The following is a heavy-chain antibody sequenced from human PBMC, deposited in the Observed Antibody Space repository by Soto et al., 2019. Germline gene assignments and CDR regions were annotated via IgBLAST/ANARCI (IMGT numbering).Heavy chain of an antibody. Sequence: GGSLRLSCAASGFTFDDYTMHWVRQAPGKGLEWVSLISWDGGSTYYADSVKGRFTISRDNSKNSLYLQMNSLRTEDTALYYCAKDMHSSSSLEVMDYYYGMDVWGQGTTVTVSS. D-gene: IGHD6-6*01. V-gene: IGHV3-43*01. CDR1: GFTFDDYT. J-gene: IGHJ6*02. CDR3: AKDMHSSSSLEVMDYYYGMDV. CDR2: ISWDGGST.